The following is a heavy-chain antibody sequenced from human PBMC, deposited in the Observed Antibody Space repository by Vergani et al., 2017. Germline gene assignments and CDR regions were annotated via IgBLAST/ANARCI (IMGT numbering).Heavy chain of an antibody. V-gene: IGHV4-39*02. CDR2: IYYTGTT. D-gene: IGHD1-14*01. CDR1: GVSIGSNSYY. J-gene: IGHJ4*02. CDR3: ARDGRIDAEGTELDY. Sequence: QLQLPESGPGLVKPSETLSLTCTVSGVSIGSNSYYWGWIRQPPGKGLEWIGTIYYTGTTYYNEAHKSRLTISVDTSKNQFSLNLTSVTAADTAVYYCARDGRIDAEGTELDYWGQGTLVTVSS.